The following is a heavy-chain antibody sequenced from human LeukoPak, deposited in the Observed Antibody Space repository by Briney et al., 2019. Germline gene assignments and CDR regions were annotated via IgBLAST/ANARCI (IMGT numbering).Heavy chain of an antibody. J-gene: IGHJ6*03. CDR1: GYTFTGYY. CDR2: INPSSGGA. V-gene: IGHV1-2*02. CDR3: ARSSPPTYYHFYYYMDV. D-gene: IGHD6-13*01. Sequence: WASVKVSCKASGYTFTGYYLHWVRQAPGQGLEWMGWINPSSGGAKYAQNFQGRVIITTDTSISTAYMELSSLRSDDTAVYYCARSSPPTYYHFYYYMDVWGKGSTVTVSS.